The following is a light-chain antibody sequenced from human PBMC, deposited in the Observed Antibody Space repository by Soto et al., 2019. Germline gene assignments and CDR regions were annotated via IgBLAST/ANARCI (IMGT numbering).Light chain of an antibody. CDR1: QHIATY. CDR3: HQSSTIPRT. CDR2: AAS. J-gene: IGKJ1*01. V-gene: IGKV1-39*01. Sequence: DIQMTQSPSALSASVGDRVTISCRSSQHIATYFNWYQHKPGKAPKLLVYAASTLQGGVPSRFSGSGSGTDFRLTISSLQPDDFATYYCHQSSTIPRTFGQGTKVDVK.